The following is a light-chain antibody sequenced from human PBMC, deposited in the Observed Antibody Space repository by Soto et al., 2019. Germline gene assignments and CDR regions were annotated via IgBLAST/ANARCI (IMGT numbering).Light chain of an antibody. V-gene: IGKV1-5*01. Sequence: DIQVTQSPPTLSASVGDRVTITCRASQTISTWMAWYQQKPGKAPKLLVYDATTLHRGVPSRFSGSGSGTKFTLTIASLQPDDFATYYCQQYETFSGTFGPGTKVDIK. J-gene: IGKJ1*01. CDR2: DAT. CDR1: QTISTW. CDR3: QQYETFSGT.